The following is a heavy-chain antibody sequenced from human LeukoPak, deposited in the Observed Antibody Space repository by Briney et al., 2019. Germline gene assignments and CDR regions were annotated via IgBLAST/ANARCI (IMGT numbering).Heavy chain of an antibody. CDR2: INHSGST. J-gene: IGHJ4*02. CDR1: GSSFSGYY. V-gene: IGHV4-34*01. D-gene: IGHD3-22*01. CDR3: ARGTRPRYYYDSSGYYRY. Sequence: KPSETLSLTCAVYGSSFSGYYWSWLRQPPGKGLEWVGEINHSGSTNYNPSLKSRVTISVDTSKNQFSLKLSSVTAADTAVYYCARGTRPRYYYDSSGYYRYWGQGTLVTVSS.